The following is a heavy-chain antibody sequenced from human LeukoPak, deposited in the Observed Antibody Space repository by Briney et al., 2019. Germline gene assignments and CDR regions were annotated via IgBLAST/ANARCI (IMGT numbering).Heavy chain of an antibody. D-gene: IGHD6-19*01. Sequence: ASVKVSCKASGYTFTSYGISWVRQAPGQGLEWMGWISAYNGNTNYAQKLQGRVSMTTDTSTSTAYMELRSLRSDDTAVYYCARVMGIAVAGTPDYWGQGTLVTVSS. J-gene: IGHJ4*02. CDR1: GYTFTSYG. CDR3: ARVMGIAVAGTPDY. V-gene: IGHV1-18*01. CDR2: ISAYNGNT.